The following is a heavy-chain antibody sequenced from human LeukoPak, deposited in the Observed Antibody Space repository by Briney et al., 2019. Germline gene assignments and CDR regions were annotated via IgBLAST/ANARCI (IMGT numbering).Heavy chain of an antibody. J-gene: IGHJ4*02. V-gene: IGHV3-53*01. CDR1: GFIVSGDF. CDR3: ARERGRGRDSPWFDY. Sequence: GGSLRLSCAASGFIVSGDFMSWVRQAPGKGLEWVSVIYSDGSTYYADSVKGRFTISRGNSKNTLDLQMTGLRAEDTAVYYCARERGRGRDSPWFDYWGQGTLVTVSS. D-gene: IGHD1-26*01. CDR2: IYSDGST.